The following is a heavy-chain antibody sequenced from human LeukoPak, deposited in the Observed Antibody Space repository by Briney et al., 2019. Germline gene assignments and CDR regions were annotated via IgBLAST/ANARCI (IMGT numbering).Heavy chain of an antibody. D-gene: IGHD6-19*01. V-gene: IGHV3-23*01. CDR3: AKGPSSGRLKYFDY. CDR1: GFTFSSYA. J-gene: IGHJ4*02. Sequence: GGCLRLSCAASGFTFSSYAMSWVRQAPGKGLEWVSAISGSGGSTYYADSVKGRFTISRDNSKSTVYLQMNSLRAEDTAVYYCAKGPSSGRLKYFDYWGQGTLVTVSS. CDR2: ISGSGGST.